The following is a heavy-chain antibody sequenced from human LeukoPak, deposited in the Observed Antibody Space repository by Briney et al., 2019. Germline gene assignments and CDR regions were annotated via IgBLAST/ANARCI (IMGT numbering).Heavy chain of an antibody. J-gene: IGHJ4*02. V-gene: IGHV1-18*01. Sequence: ASVKVSCKASGYTFTRYGTSWVRQAPGQGLEWMGWISAYNGDTNYAQRLQGRVTMTSDTSTSTAYMELRSLRSDDTAVYYCAREYSNGCFFDYWGQGTLVTVSS. CDR2: ISAYNGDT. D-gene: IGHD6-19*01. CDR3: AREYSNGCFFDY. CDR1: GYTFTRYG.